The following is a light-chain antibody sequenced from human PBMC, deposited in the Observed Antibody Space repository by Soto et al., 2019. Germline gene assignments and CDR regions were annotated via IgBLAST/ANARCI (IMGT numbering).Light chain of an antibody. CDR1: QSVSSGY. V-gene: IGKV3-20*01. CDR3: QQYGSSPLT. CDR2: GGT. Sequence: EIVLTQSSGTLSLSPGERATLSCRASQSVSSGYFAWYQQKPGQAPRLLIYGGTSRATGIPDRFSGSGSGTDFTLTISRLEPEDFAVYYCQQYGSSPLTFGGGTKVDI. J-gene: IGKJ4*01.